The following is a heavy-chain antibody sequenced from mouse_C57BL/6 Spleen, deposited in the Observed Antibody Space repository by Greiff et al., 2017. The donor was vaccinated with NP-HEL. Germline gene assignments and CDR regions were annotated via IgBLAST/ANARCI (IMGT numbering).Heavy chain of an antibody. Sequence: EVQLQQSGPELVKPGASVKISCKASGYSFTGYYMHWVKQSSEKSLEWIGEINPSTGGTSYNQKFKGKATLTVDKSSSTAYMQLKSLTSEDSAVYYGARGTTVVAPDYWGQGTTLTVSS. V-gene: IGHV1-43*01. CDR3: ARGTTVVAPDY. CDR1: GYSFTGYY. D-gene: IGHD1-1*01. J-gene: IGHJ2*01. CDR2: INPSTGGT.